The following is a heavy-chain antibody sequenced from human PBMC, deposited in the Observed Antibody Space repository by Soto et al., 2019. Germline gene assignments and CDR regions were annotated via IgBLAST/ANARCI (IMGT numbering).Heavy chain of an antibody. CDR2: IIPILGTG. J-gene: IGHJ6*03. D-gene: IGHD3-10*01. CDR1: GGTFTSET. Sequence: QVQLVQSGPEVKKSGSSVKVSCKLSGGTFTSETISWVRQAPGQGLEWMGRIIPILGTGNYAQKCKSRITITEDKSANTGYMELSSLTSEDTAVYFCAREAGSYNMGTFPFYYMDVWCNGTTVTVSS. CDR3: AREAGSYNMGTFPFYYMDV. V-gene: IGHV1-69*08.